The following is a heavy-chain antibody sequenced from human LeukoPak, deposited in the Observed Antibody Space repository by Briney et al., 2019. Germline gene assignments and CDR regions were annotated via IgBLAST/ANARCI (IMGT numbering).Heavy chain of an antibody. V-gene: IGHV3-48*03. D-gene: IGHD3-9*01. CDR1: GFTFSSYE. Sequence: PGGSLRLSCAASGFTFSSYEMNWVRPAPGQGLEWVSYISSSGSTIYYADSVKGRITMSRDKAKNSLYLQMNSLRAEDTAVYYCARTHDTYYDILTGYSLDGDNYYMDVWGKGTTVTVSS. CDR3: ARTHDTYYDILTGYSLDGDNYYMDV. CDR2: ISSSGSTI. J-gene: IGHJ6*03.